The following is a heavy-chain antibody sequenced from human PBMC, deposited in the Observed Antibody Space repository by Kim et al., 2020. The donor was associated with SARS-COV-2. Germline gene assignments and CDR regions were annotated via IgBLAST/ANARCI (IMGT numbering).Heavy chain of an antibody. D-gene: IGHD3-9*01. V-gene: IGHV4-34*01. Sequence: SETLSLTCAVYGGPLSGFYWSWIRQPPGKGLEWVGEINLTGGTDYNPSLKSRVTISLDTSKNQLSLRLTSVTAADTAVYYCARGYENDWPVGPNWGQGRLVTVSS. CDR1: GGPLSGFY. J-gene: IGHJ4*02. CDR2: INLTGGT. CDR3: ARGYENDWPVGPN.